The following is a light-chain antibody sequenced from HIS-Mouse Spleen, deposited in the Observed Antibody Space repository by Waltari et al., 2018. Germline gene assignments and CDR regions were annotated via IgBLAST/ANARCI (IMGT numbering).Light chain of an antibody. V-gene: IGLV3-10*01. Sequence: SYELTQPPSVSVSPGQTARITCSGDALPKKYPYWYQQKSGQAPVLVIYEDSKRPSGIPERFSGSSSGTMATLTISGAQVEDEAEYYCYSTDSSGNHRVFGGGTKLTVL. CDR3: YSTDSSGNHRV. CDR1: ALPKKY. J-gene: IGLJ2*01. CDR2: EDS.